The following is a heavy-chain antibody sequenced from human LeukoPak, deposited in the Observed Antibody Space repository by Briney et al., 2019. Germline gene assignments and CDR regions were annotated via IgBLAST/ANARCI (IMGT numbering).Heavy chain of an antibody. D-gene: IGHD1-26*01. CDR3: ARDRARATEGPELDY. Sequence: GGSLRLSCAASGFTFIYYSMTWVRQAPGKGLEWISYISSSGRTIYYADSVKGRFTISRDNAKNSVYLQMNSLSAEDTAVYHCARDRARATEGPELDYWGQGTLVTVSS. V-gene: IGHV3-48*04. J-gene: IGHJ4*02. CDR1: GFTFIYYS. CDR2: ISSSGRTI.